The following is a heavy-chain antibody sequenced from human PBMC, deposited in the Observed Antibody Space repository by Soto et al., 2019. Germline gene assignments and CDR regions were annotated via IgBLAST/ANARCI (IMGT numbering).Heavy chain of an antibody. CDR2: ISSSSSYI. CDR3: AFAGSGSYSNVPDAFDI. D-gene: IGHD3-10*01. J-gene: IGHJ3*02. CDR1: GFTFSSYS. Sequence: GGSRLSCAASGFTFSSYSMNWVRQAPGKGLEWVSSISSSSSYIYYADSVKGRFTISRDNAKNSLYLQMNSLRAEDTAVYYCAFAGSGSYSNVPDAFDIWGQGTMVTVSS. V-gene: IGHV3-21*01.